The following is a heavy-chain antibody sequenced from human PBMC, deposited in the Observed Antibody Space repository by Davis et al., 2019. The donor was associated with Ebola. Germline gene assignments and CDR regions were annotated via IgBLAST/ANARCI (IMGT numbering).Heavy chain of an antibody. V-gene: IGHV3-23*01. CDR3: AKFGSGSYGTLDY. J-gene: IGHJ4*02. CDR1: GFTVSSNY. Sequence: GGSLRLSCAASGFTVSSNYMSWVRQAPGKGLEWVSAISGSGGSTYYADSVKGRFTISRDNSKNTLYLQMNSLRAEDTAVYYCAKFGSGSYGTLDYWGQGTLVTVSS. D-gene: IGHD1-26*01. CDR2: ISGSGGST.